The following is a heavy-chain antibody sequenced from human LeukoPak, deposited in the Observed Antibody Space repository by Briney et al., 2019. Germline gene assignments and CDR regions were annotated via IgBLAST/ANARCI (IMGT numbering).Heavy chain of an antibody. V-gene: IGHV4-59*01. CDR2: IYFNGRT. J-gene: IGHJ6*03. Sequence: SETLSLTCTVSGASIKTYYWSWVRQSPGKGLEWIGYIYFNGRTNYNPSLNSRVTISVDTSKNQFSLNLRSVTAADTATYYCVRDIHADGNSHYYYMDVWGKGTTVTVS. CDR3: VRDIHADGNSHYYYMDV. D-gene: IGHD4-23*01. CDR1: GASIKTYY.